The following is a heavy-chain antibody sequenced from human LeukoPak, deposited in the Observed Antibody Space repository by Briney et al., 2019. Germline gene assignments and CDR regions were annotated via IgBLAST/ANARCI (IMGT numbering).Heavy chain of an antibody. V-gene: IGHV3-30*02. CDR2: IRYDGSNK. J-gene: IGHJ4*02. Sequence: PGGSLRLSCAASGFTFSSYGMHWVRQAPGKGLEWVAFIRYDGSNKYYADSVKGRFTISRDNSKNTPYLQMNSLRAEDTAVYYCANTPSPSYCSSTSCYQPIPYFDYWGQGTLVTVSS. CDR1: GFTFSSYG. D-gene: IGHD2-2*01. CDR3: ANTPSPSYCSSTSCYQPIPYFDY.